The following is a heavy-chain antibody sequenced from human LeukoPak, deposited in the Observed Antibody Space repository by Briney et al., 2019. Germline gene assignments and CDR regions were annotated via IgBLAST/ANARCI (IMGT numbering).Heavy chain of an antibody. Sequence: GGSLRLSCAASGFTISTNYMSWVRQAPGKGLEWVSVMYTGGSTYYADSVKGRFTISRDNSKNTLYLQMKSLRAEDTAVYYCARGDGYNFFDYWGQGTLVTVSS. D-gene: IGHD5-24*01. CDR2: MYTGGST. CDR1: GFTISTNY. J-gene: IGHJ4*02. CDR3: ARGDGYNFFDY. V-gene: IGHV3-53*01.